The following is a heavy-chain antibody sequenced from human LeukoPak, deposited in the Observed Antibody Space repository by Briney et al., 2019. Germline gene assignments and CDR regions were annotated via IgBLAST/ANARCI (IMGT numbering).Heavy chain of an antibody. D-gene: IGHD5-18*01. CDR3: ARDPDGYRQGHHFDY. CDR1: GFTFINYA. V-gene: IGHV3-23*01. Sequence: GGSLRLSCAASGFTFINYAMTWVRQAPGKGLEWVSAVSRSGDSTYYADSVKGRFTISRDNSQNTLYLQVNSLKAEDTAVYYCARDPDGYRQGHHFDYWGQGTLVTVSS. J-gene: IGHJ4*02. CDR2: VSRSGDST.